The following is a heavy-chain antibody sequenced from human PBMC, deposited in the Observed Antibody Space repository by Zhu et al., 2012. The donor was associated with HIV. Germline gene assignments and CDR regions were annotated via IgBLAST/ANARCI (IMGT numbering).Heavy chain of an antibody. V-gene: IGHV4-34*01. D-gene: IGHD3-10*01. CDR3: ARVLLWFGESSETGYYFDY. CDR2: INHSGST. Sequence: QVQLQQWGAGLLKPSETLSLTCAVYGGSFSGYYWSWIRQPPGKGLEWIGEINHSGSTNYNPSLKSRLTISVDTSKNQFSLKLSPVSAADTAVYYCARVLLWFGESSETGYYFDYVGPGNPGHRLL. J-gene: IGHJ4*02. CDR1: GGSFSGYY.